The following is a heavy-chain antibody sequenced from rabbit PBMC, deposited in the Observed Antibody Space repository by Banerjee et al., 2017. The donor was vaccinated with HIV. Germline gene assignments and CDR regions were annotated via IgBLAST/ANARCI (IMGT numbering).Heavy chain of an antibody. CDR3: ARDWAYGSTSGYFGL. V-gene: IGHV1S7*01. Sequence: QLEESGGDLVKPEGSLTLTCKASGFDFSRYYMSWVRQAPGKGLEWIGYIDPVFGSTYYASWVNGRLTISSDNAQNTVDLQLNSLTAADTATYFCARDWAYGSTSGYFGLWGPGTLVTVS. J-gene: IGHJ4*01. CDR1: GFDFSRYY. D-gene: IGHD1-1*01. CDR2: IDPVFGST.